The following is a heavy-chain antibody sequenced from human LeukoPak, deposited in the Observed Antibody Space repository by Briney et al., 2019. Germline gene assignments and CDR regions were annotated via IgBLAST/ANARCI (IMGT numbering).Heavy chain of an antibody. CDR2: IYYSGST. Sequence: SETLSLTCTVSGGSISSSSYYWGWIRQPPGKGLEWIGSIYYSGSTYYNPSLKSRVTISVDTSKNQFSLKLSSVTAADTAVYYCARQSHFGITMIVVVHRARGPPPFDYWGQGTLVTVSS. V-gene: IGHV4-39*01. CDR3: ARQSHFGITMIVVVHRARGPPPFDY. J-gene: IGHJ4*02. CDR1: GGSISSSSYY. D-gene: IGHD3-22*01.